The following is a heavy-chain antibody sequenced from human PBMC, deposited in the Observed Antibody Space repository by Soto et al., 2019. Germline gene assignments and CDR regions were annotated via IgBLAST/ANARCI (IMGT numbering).Heavy chain of an antibody. CDR2: ISPYNGKT. V-gene: IGHV1-18*01. J-gene: IGHJ3*02. CDR1: GYTFTNYG. D-gene: IGHD2-15*01. CDR3: ARDIYGGNCCDACDI. Sequence: QAQLVQSGAEVKKPGASVNISCKASGYTFTNYGFIWVRQAPGHGLEWVGWISPYNGKTEYAQNLQGRVTMTRDKPTSTAYMELRSLRSDDTAVYYCARDIYGGNCCDACDIWGQWTMVTVSS.